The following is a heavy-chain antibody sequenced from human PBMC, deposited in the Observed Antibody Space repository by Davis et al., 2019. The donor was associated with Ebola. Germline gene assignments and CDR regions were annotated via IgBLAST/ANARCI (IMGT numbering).Heavy chain of an antibody. CDR3: AKGVTIFGVGYYFDY. CDR2: ISGNGGST. J-gene: IGHJ4*02. CDR1: VITFSSYA. Sequence: PGGSLRLSCTDSVITFSSYAMTWVRQAPGKGLEWVSAISGNGGSTYYADSVKGRFTISRDNSKNTLYLQMNSLRAEDTAVYYCAKGVTIFGVGYYFDYWGQGTLVTVSS. D-gene: IGHD3-3*01. V-gene: IGHV3-23*01.